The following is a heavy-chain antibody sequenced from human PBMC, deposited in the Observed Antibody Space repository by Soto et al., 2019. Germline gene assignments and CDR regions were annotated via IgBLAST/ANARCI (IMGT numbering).Heavy chain of an antibody. V-gene: IGHV3-11*01. J-gene: IGHJ4*02. CDR1: GFAFSDFY. CDR3: ARDRNAAGSDY. Sequence: QVQLVESGGGLVKPGGSLRLSCAASGFAFSDFYMSWIRQAPGKGLEWISYISSGSTNIFYADSVKGRFTVSRDNAKNSVYLQMDRLRAEDTAVYYCARDRNAAGSDYWGQGTLVTVSS. CDR2: ISSGSTNI. D-gene: IGHD1-1*01.